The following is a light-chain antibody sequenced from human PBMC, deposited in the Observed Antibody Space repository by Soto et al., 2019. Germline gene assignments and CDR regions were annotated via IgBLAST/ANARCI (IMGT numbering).Light chain of an antibody. CDR2: GAS. CDR3: QQYGSSPPVT. Sequence: EIVLTQSPATLSAFPGDRVTLSCRASQALNTRLAWYQHKPGQAPRLLIYGASSRATGIPDRFSGSGSGTDFTLTISRLEPEDFAVYYCQQYGSSPPVTFGQGTKVDIK. CDR1: QALNTR. J-gene: IGKJ1*01. V-gene: IGKV3-20*01.